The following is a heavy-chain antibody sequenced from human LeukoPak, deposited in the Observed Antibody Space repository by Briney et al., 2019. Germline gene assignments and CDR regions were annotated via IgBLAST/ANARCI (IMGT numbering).Heavy chain of an antibody. D-gene: IGHD6-19*01. CDR2: VSYDGSNK. Sequence: PGRSLRLSCAASGFSFNNYGMHWVRQAPGKGLEWVAVVSYDGSNKYYADPVKGRFTISRDNSKNTLSLQMDSLRAEDTAVYYCASSSVQWLVRASFDYWAQGTLVTVSS. CDR3: ASSSVQWLVRASFDY. V-gene: IGHV3-30*03. J-gene: IGHJ4*02. CDR1: GFSFNNYG.